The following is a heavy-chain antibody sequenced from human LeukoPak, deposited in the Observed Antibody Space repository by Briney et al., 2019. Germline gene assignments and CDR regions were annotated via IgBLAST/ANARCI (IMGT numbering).Heavy chain of an antibody. Sequence: SETLSLNCAVYGGSFSGYYWSWIRQPPGKGLEWIGEINHSGSTNYNPSLKSRVTISVDTSKNQFSLKLSSVTAADTAVYYCASPYRKNAFDIWGQGTMVTVSS. V-gene: IGHV4-34*01. J-gene: IGHJ3*02. CDR1: GGSFSGYY. CDR3: ASPYRKNAFDI. CDR2: INHSGST. D-gene: IGHD2-2*02.